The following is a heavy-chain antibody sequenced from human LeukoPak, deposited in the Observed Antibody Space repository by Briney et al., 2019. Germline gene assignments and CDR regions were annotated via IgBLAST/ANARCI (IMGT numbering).Heavy chain of an antibody. CDR2: IYHSGST. J-gene: IGHJ4*02. Sequence: SETLSLTCTVSGYSISSGYYWGWIRQPPGKGLEWIGSIYHSGSTYYNPSLKSRVTISVDTSKNQFSLKLSSVTAADTAVYYCARDLNSSSWYGGDYWGQGTLVTVSS. CDR3: ARDLNSSSWYGGDY. V-gene: IGHV4-38-2*02. D-gene: IGHD6-13*01. CDR1: GYSISSGYY.